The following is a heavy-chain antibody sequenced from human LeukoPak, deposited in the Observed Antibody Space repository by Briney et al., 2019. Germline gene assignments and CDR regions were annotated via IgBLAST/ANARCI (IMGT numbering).Heavy chain of an antibody. V-gene: IGHV3-30*18. CDR2: ISFDGSSQ. CDR1: GFTFSSYG. Sequence: GGSLRLSCAASGFTFSSYGMHWVRQAPGKGLEWVALISFDGSSQYYADSVKSRFTISRDNSKNTLYLQMNSLRAEDTAVYYCAKPPEVGATVGYFDYWGQGTLVTVSS. D-gene: IGHD1-26*01. J-gene: IGHJ4*02. CDR3: AKPPEVGATVGYFDY.